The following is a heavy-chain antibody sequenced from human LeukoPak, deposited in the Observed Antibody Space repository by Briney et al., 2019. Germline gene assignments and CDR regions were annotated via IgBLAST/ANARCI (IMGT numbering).Heavy chain of an antibody. J-gene: IGHJ4*02. V-gene: IGHV1-69*13. Sequence: SVKVSCKASGGTFSSYAISWVRQAPGQGLEWMGGIIPIFGTANYAQKFQGRVTITADESTSTAYMELSSLRSEDTAVYYCARGYCINGVCDRGDYWGQGTLVTVSS. CDR1: GGTFSSYA. CDR3: ARGYCINGVCDRGDY. CDR2: IIPIFGTA. D-gene: IGHD2-8*01.